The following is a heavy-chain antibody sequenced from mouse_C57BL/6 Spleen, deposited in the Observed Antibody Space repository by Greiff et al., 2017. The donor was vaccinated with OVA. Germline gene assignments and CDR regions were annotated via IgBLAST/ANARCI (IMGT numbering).Heavy chain of an antibody. D-gene: IGHD1-1*01. CDR2: IYPGDGDT. J-gene: IGHJ3*01. Sequence: VQLQQSGAELVKPGASVKISCKASGYAFSSYWMNWVKQRPGKGLEWIGQIYPGDGDTNYNGKFKGKATLTADKSSSTAYMQLSSLTSEDSAVYCCARSDYGSSPWFAYWGQGTLVTVSA. V-gene: IGHV1-80*01. CDR3: ARSDYGSSPWFAY. CDR1: GYAFSSYW.